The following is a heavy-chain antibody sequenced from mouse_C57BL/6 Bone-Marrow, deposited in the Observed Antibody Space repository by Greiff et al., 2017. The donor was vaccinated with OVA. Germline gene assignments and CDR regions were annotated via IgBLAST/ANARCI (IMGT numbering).Heavy chain of an antibody. CDR1: GYTFTSYW. CDR3: ARPYYGSSYGYFDV. Sequence: VKLHQSGAELAKPGASVKLSCKASGYTFTSYWMHWVLQRPGQGLEWIGYINPSSGYTKYNQKFKDKATLPADTSSSIAHMQLSSLTYEDAAVYYCARPYYGSSYGYFDVWGTGTTVTVTS. J-gene: IGHJ1*03. V-gene: IGHV1-7*01. CDR2: INPSSGYT. D-gene: IGHD1-1*01.